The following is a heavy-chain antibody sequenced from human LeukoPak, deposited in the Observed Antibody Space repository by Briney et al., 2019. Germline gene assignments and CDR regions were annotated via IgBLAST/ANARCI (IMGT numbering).Heavy chain of an antibody. V-gene: IGHV4-39*01. CDR1: GDSITSSSYY. CDR2: IYYTGGT. D-gene: IGHD3-22*01. CDR3: ARSLLLTAFDI. Sequence: PSETLSLTCSVFGDSITSSSYYWAWIRQTPEKGLEWIGSIYYTGGTYYSPSLKSRVTISVDTSKNQFSLKLSSVTAADTAVYYCARSLLLTAFDIWGQGTMVTVSS. J-gene: IGHJ3*02.